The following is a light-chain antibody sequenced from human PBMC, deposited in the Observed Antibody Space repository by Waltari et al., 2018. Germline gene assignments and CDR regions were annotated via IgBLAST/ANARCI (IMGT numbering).Light chain of an antibody. CDR1: QTISIY. Sequence: DIQMTQSPSSLSAYVGDRVTPTCRASQTISIYLIWFQQKSGKAPKLLIYAASSLQSGVPSRFSGSGSGTDFTLTISSLQPEDVATYYCQQTYIAPYTFGQGTKLEI. CDR2: AAS. J-gene: IGKJ2*01. V-gene: IGKV1-39*01. CDR3: QQTYIAPYT.